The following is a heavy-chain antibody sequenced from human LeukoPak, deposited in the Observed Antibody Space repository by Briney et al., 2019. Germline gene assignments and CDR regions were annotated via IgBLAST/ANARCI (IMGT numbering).Heavy chain of an antibody. Sequence: PGGSVRLSCEASGFTFRTYAMSWVRQAPGKRLEWVSATSGSGGSTYYADSVKGRFTISRDNFKNTLYLQMNSLRAEDTAVYYCAKDRGYYAPENWFDPWGQGTLVTVSS. J-gene: IGHJ5*02. CDR1: GFTFRTYA. D-gene: IGHD3-10*01. CDR3: AKDRGYYAPENWFDP. CDR2: TSGSGGST. V-gene: IGHV3-23*01.